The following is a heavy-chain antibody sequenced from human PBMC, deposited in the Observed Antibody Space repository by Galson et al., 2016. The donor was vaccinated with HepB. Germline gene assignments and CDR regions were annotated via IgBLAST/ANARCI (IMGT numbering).Heavy chain of an antibody. J-gene: IGHJ4*02. CDR1: DFTLSHYA. CDR2: ISHDGKSS. Sequence: SLRLSCAAFDFTLSHYAINWVRQSPGKGLDWVAVISHDGKSSEYADSVKGRFTISRDNSKNSLYLEMKSLRMEDTASYFCAKDMTAWAAGFFDFWGPGTLVTVSS. D-gene: IGHD2-21*01. CDR3: AKDMTAWAAGFFDF. V-gene: IGHV3-30*04.